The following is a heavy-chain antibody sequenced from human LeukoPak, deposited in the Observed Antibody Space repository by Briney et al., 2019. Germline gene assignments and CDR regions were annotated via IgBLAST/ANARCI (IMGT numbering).Heavy chain of an antibody. CDR1: GGSISSYY. V-gene: IGHV4-59*01. J-gene: IGHJ4*02. D-gene: IGHD6-19*01. Sequence: PSETLSLTCTVSGGSISSYYWSWLRQPPGKGLEWIGYIYYSGSTNYNPSLKSRVTISVDTSKNQFSLKLSSVTAADTAVYYCGRTPYSSGWEPPFDYWGQGTLVTVSS. CDR2: IYYSGST. CDR3: GRTPYSSGWEPPFDY.